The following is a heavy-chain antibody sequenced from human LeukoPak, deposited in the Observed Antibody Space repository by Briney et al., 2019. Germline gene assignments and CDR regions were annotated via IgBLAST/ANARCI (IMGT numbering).Heavy chain of an antibody. V-gene: IGHV3-23*01. CDR3: ARSYTDYYYYTDV. CDR1: GFTFSSDG. D-gene: IGHD3-16*02. CDR2: ISGNGDRT. Sequence: PGGSLRLSCAASGFTFSSDGMSWVRQAPGKGLEWVSSISGNGDRTYYPDSVKGRFTISRDNSKNTLYLQMNSLRVEDTAVYYCARSYTDYYYYTDVWGKGTTVTVSS. J-gene: IGHJ6*03.